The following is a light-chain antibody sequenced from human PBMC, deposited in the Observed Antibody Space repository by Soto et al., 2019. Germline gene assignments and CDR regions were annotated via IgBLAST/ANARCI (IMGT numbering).Light chain of an antibody. Sequence: DIQMTQSPSSVSASIGDTVTITCRASQDISTLLAWYQQKPGKAPKLLIYGASTLESGVPSRFSGRGSGTDFTLTISSLQPEYFANYFCKQADSFPLTFGGGTKVEMK. J-gene: IGKJ4*01. CDR1: QDISTL. CDR2: GAS. V-gene: IGKV1D-12*01. CDR3: KQADSFPLT.